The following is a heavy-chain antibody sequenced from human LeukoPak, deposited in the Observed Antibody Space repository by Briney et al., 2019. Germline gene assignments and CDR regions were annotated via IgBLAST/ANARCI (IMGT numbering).Heavy chain of an antibody. D-gene: IGHD3-3*01. CDR1: GGSISSYY. Sequence: SETLSLTCTVSGGSISSYYWSWIRQPPGKGLEWIGHIYYSGSTNYNPSLKSRVTISVDTSKNQFSLKLSSVTAADTAVYYCARAGGYYGYFDYWGQGTLVTVSS. V-gene: IGHV4-59*01. J-gene: IGHJ4*02. CDR2: IYYSGST. CDR3: ARAGGYYGYFDY.